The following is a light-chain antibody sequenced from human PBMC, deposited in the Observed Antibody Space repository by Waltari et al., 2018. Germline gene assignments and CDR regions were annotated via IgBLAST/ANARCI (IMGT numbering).Light chain of an antibody. CDR3: QQRSNWPPYT. CDR1: QSVSSN. J-gene: IGKJ2*01. CDR2: DAS. Sequence: EIVLTQSPATLSLSPGEGATLSCRASQSVSSNLAWYQQKPGQAPRLRIYDASNRATGIPARFNGSGSGTDFTLTISRLEPDDFAVYYCQQRSNWPPYTFGQGTKLEIK. V-gene: IGKV3-11*01.